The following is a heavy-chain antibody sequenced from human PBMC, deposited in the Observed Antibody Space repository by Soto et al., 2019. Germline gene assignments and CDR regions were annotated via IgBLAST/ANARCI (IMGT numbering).Heavy chain of an antibody. Sequence: QVHLVQSGAEVRQPGSSVRVSCKASGGTFSGAGVSWVRQAPGQGLEWMGNHIPMFGSTNYAEKFQGRLTISADAPATTAYMDLSSLRSDDTAVYYCARGDGFNYYFDYWGQGAQVTVSS. CDR2: HIPMFGST. V-gene: IGHV1-69*18. D-gene: IGHD1-1*01. CDR1: GGTFSGAG. J-gene: IGHJ4*02. CDR3: ARGDGFNYYFDY.